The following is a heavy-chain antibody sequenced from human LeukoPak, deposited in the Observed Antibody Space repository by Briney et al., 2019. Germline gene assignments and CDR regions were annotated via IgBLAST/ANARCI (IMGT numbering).Heavy chain of an antibody. CDR2: IHYSGST. J-gene: IGHJ4*02. V-gene: IGHV4-39*01. Sequence: PSETLSLTCTVSGGSISSSSYYWAWIRQPPGKGLEWIGSIHYSGSTYYNPSLKSRVTISVDTSTNQFSLKLSSVTAADTAVYFCARRDIVATISTWGQGTLITVSS. CDR1: GGSISSSSYY. D-gene: IGHD5-12*01. CDR3: ARRDIVATIST.